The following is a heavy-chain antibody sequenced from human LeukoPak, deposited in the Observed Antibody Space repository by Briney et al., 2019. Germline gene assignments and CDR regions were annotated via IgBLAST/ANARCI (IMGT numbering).Heavy chain of an antibody. CDR3: ATYSYNNAREFQY. V-gene: IGHV3-66*01. CDR1: GFTVSSNY. Sequence: GESLKISCKGSGFTVSSNYMSWVRQAPGKGLEWVSVIYSGGSTYYADSVKGRFTISRDNSKNTLYLQMNSLRAEDTAVYYCATYSYNNAREFQYWGQGTLVTVSS. CDR2: IYSGGST. D-gene: IGHD3-10*01. J-gene: IGHJ1*01.